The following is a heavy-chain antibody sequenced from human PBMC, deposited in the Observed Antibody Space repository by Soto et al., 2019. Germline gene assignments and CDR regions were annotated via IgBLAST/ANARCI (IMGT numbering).Heavy chain of an antibody. CDR3: ARGGGVPALGDP. Sequence: PSETLSLTCSVSGVSMRNSYWTWIRQSAGKGLEWIGRISTSGNTNYNPSLNSRLTMSVDTSKNQVSLKLTSVTAADTAVYYCARGGGVPALGDPWGQGTPVTVSS. CDR2: ISTSGNT. D-gene: IGHD3-16*01. CDR1: GVSMRNSY. J-gene: IGHJ5*02. V-gene: IGHV4-4*07.